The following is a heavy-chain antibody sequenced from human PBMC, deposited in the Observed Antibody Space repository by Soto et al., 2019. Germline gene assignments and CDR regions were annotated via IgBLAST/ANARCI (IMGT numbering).Heavy chain of an antibody. CDR3: ASRERVDAFDI. D-gene: IGHD1-26*01. CDR1: GGTFSSYA. V-gene: IGHV1-69*01. Sequence: QVQLVQSGAEVKKPGSSVKVSCKASGGTFSSYAISWVRQAPGQGLEWMGGIIPILGSANYAQKFQDRVTITADESTTTTYMELGSLRSEDAAVYYCASRERVDAFDIWGQGTMVTVSS. J-gene: IGHJ3*02. CDR2: IIPILGSA.